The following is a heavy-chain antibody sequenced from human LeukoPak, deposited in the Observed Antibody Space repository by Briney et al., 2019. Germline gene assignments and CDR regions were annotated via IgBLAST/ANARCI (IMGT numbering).Heavy chain of an antibody. V-gene: IGHV3-13*04. J-gene: IGHJ5*02. CDR2: IGTAGDT. D-gene: IGHD6-13*01. CDR3: ARDLVAGAPWFDP. Sequence: PGGSLRLSCAASGFTFSSYDMHWVRQATGKGLEWVSAIGTAGDTYYPGSVKGRFTISRENAKNSLYLQMNSLRAEDTAVYYCARDLVAGAPWFDPWGRGTLVIVSS. CDR1: GFTFSSYD.